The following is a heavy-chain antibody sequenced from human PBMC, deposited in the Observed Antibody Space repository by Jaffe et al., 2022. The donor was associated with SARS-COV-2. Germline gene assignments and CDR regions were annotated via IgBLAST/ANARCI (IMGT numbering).Heavy chain of an antibody. V-gene: IGHV3-21*01. Sequence: EVQLVESGGGLVKPGGSLRLSCAASGFTFSSYSMNWVRQAPGKGLEWVSSISSSSSYIYYADSVKGRFTISRDNAKNSLYLQMNSLRAEDTAVYYCARGLSAAAAVSYYYGMDVWGQGTTVTVSS. J-gene: IGHJ6*02. D-gene: IGHD6-13*01. CDR3: ARGLSAAAAVSYYYGMDV. CDR2: ISSSSSYI. CDR1: GFTFSSYS.